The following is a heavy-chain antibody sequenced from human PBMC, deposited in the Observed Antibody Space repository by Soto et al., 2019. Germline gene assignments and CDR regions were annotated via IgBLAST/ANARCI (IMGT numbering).Heavy chain of an antibody. D-gene: IGHD2-2*02. CDR1: GGTFSSYA. CDR3: ASNGYCVSTSCYSDYYSGMDV. Sequence: QVQLVQSGAEVKKPGSSVKVSCKASGGTFSSYAISWVRQAPGQGLEWMGGIIRVFGTANYAQKFQGRVAITADESTSPAYMELSSLRSEDTAVYYWASNGYCVSTSCYSDYYSGMDVWGQGTTVTVSS. J-gene: IGHJ6*02. V-gene: IGHV1-69*12. CDR2: IIRVFGTA.